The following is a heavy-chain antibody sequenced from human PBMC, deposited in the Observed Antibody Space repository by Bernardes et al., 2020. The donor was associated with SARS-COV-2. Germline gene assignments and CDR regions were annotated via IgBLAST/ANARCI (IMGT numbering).Heavy chain of an antibody. CDR2: INTDGSST. CDR3: ARGLYGDPKYFDY. Sequence: GGSLRLSCAASGFTFSRYWMHWVRQAPGKGLVWVSRINTDGSSTNYADPVKGRFTISRDNAKNTLYLQMNTLRAEDTAVYYCARGLYGDPKYFDYWVQGTLVTVSS. V-gene: IGHV3-74*01. J-gene: IGHJ4*02. D-gene: IGHD2-21*02. CDR1: GFTFSRYW.